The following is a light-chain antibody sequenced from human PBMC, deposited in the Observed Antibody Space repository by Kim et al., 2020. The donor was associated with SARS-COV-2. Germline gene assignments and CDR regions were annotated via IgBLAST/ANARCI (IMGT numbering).Light chain of an antibody. V-gene: IGKV1-8*01. CDR1: ECISSY. CDR3: QKYYSYTYT. CDR2: VVY. Sequence: CTSRGDRDTITWRARECISSYLAGYQQNTGNPSKPLIYVVYTLQSGVPSRFSGRGSDTDLTLTISCLQSEDFAIYYCQKYYSYTYTLGQGNKVEI. J-gene: IGKJ2*01.